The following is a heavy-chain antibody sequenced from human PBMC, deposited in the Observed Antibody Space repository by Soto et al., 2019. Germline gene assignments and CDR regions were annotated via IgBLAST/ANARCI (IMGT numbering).Heavy chain of an antibody. D-gene: IGHD6-19*01. CDR2: IYPTGTT. CDR1: GGSISSGGYS. J-gene: IGHJ3*02. Sequence: SETLSLTCAVSGGSISSGGYSWSWIRQSPEKGLEWIGCIYPTGTTYYHPSLKSRVTISVDASRNQFSLNLTSVTAADTAVYYCARGIAVGNDAFDIWGQGTMVTVSS. CDR3: ARGIAVGNDAFDI. V-gene: IGHV4-30-2*06.